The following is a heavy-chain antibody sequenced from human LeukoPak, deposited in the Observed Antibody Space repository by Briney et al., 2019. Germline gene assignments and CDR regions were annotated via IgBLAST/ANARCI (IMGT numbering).Heavy chain of an antibody. V-gene: IGHV3-21*01. Sequence: PGESLRLSCAASGFTFNMYSMNWVRQAPGKGLEWVSSISSSSSYIYYADSVKGRFTISRDNAKNSLYLQMNSLRAEDTAVYYCASDVYDTTGYVYWYFDLWGRGTLVTVSS. CDR3: ASDVYDTTGYVYWYFDL. D-gene: IGHD3-22*01. CDR1: GFTFNMYS. J-gene: IGHJ2*01. CDR2: ISSSSSYI.